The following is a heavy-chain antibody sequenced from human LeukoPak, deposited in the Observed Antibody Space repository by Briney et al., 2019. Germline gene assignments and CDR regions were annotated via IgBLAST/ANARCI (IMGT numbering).Heavy chain of an antibody. D-gene: IGHD3-16*01. J-gene: IGHJ3*02. Sequence: GGSLTLSCAASGFAFKNYAMSWDRQPPGNGLEWVSSISGSGNRTYKADSVKGRFSISRDNSKNTLYLQMNSLRAEDTAVYYCARRGDSVANTGLHAFDIWGRGTMVTVSS. CDR2: ISGSGNRT. V-gene: IGHV3-23*01. CDR1: GFAFKNYA. CDR3: ARRGDSVANTGLHAFDI.